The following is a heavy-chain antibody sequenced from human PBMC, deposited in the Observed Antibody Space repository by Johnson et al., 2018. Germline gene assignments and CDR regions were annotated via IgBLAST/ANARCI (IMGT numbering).Heavy chain of an antibody. CDR1: GFTFDDHA. J-gene: IGHJ4*02. Sequence: EVQLVESGGGWVQPGRSLRLSCSVSGFTFDDHAMHWVRQSPGKGLEWVSGISWDATHLDYADSVRGRFIISRDNTNNSLSLEMDSLRPEDTAVYYCARDVAAGGYTGGWWGFDGWGQGTLVTVSS. CDR3: ARDVAAGGYTGGWWGFDG. D-gene: IGHD6-19*01. V-gene: IGHV3-9*01. CDR2: ISWDATHL.